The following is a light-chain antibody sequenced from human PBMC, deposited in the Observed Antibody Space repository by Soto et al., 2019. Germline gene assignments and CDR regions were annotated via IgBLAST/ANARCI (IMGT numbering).Light chain of an antibody. J-gene: IGKJ1*01. Sequence: ETVMTQSPATLSVSPGERATFSCRASQSINTNLAWFQLKPSQAPRLLIYGASIRAAGIPARFSGSGSGTEFSLTISSLQSEDFGVFFYQQYDQWWTFGQGTKLEVK. CDR3: QQYDQWWT. V-gene: IGKV3-15*01. CDR2: GAS. CDR1: QSINTN.